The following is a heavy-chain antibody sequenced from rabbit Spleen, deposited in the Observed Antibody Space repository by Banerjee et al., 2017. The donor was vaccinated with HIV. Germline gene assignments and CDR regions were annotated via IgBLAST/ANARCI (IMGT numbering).Heavy chain of an antibody. V-gene: IGHV1S40*01. D-gene: IGHD8-1*01. CDR2: IAGGSSGST. J-gene: IGHJ6*01. CDR3: ARDAGTSFSTYGMDL. CDR1: GFSFSDRDV. Sequence: QSLEESGGDLVKPEGSLTLTCKASGFSFSDRDVMCWVRQAPGKGLEWIACIAGGSSGSTYSATWAKGRFTISKTSSTTVTLQMTSLTAADTATYFCARDAGTSFSTYGMDLWGPGTLVTVS.